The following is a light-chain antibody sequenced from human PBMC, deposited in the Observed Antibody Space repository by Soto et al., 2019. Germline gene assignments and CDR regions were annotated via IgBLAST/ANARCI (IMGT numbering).Light chain of an antibody. V-gene: IGLV2-8*01. CDR2: EVS. CDR3: SSYAGRDTVV. J-gene: IGLJ2*01. Sequence: QSALTQPPSASGSPGQSVTISCSGTSSDVGGYNFVSWYQQYPGKAPKLIIYEVSERPSGVSDRFSGSKSGNTASLTVSGLQAEDEADYSCSSYAGRDTVVFGGGTKVTVL. CDR1: SSDVGGYNF.